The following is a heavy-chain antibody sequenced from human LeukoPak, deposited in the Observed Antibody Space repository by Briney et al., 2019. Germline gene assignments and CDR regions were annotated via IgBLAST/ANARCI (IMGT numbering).Heavy chain of an antibody. Sequence: GASVKVSCKASGGTFSSYAISWVRQTPGQGLEWMGGIIPIFGTANYAQKFQGRVTITADKSTSTAYMELSSLRSEDTAVYYCARVLSGGPYNWFDPWGQGTLVTVSS. J-gene: IGHJ5*02. CDR1: GGTFSSYA. CDR3: ARVLSGGPYNWFDP. V-gene: IGHV1-69*06. CDR2: IIPIFGTA. D-gene: IGHD2-8*02.